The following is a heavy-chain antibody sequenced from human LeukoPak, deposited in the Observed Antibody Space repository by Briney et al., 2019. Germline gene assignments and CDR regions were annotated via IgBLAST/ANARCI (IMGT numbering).Heavy chain of an antibody. CDR2: IYYSGST. CDR3: ARQTGSGLFILP. J-gene: IGHJ4*02. CDR1: GGSISNYY. V-gene: IGHV4-59*01. D-gene: IGHD3/OR15-3a*01. Sequence: SETLSLTCTVSGGSISNYYWSWIRQPPGKGLEWIGYIYYSGSTNYNPSLKSRVTISVDTSKNQFSLKLSSVTAADTAVYYCARQTGSGLFILPGGQGTLVTVSS.